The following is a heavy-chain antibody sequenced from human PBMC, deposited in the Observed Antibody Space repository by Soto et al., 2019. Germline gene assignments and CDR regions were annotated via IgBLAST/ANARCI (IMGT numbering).Heavy chain of an antibody. CDR3: ARARSGSYFDY. CDR2: IYYSGST. V-gene: IGHV4-59*01. CDR1: VGSISSYY. J-gene: IGHJ4*02. D-gene: IGHD1-26*01. Sequence: PSETLSLTCTVSVGSISSYYWSWIRQPPGKGLEWIGYIYYSGSTNYNPSLKSRVTISVDTSKNQFSLKLSSVTAADTAVYYCARARSGSYFDYWGQGTLVTV.